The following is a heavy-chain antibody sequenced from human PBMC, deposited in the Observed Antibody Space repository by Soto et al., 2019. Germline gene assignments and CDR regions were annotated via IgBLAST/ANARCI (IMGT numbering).Heavy chain of an antibody. CDR2: IKSKTDGGTT. V-gene: IGHV3-15*07. Sequence: EVQLVESGGGLVKPGGSLRVSCAASGFTFSNAWMFWVRQAPGKGPEWVGRIKSKTDGGTTDYNTLMKDRFTVSREDSKNTLYLEMSSLDIEDTAVYYCCTEVAMVRFGALAYWGQGVLVTVSS. CDR3: CTEVAMVRFGALAY. J-gene: IGHJ4*02. D-gene: IGHD3-10*01. CDR1: GFTFSNAW.